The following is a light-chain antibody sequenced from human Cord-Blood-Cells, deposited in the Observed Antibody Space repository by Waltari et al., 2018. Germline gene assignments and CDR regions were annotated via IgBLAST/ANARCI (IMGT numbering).Light chain of an antibody. CDR2: AAS. CDR3: QQSYSTLYT. J-gene: IGKJ2*01. CDR1: QSISSY. V-gene: IGKV1-39*01. Sequence: DIQMTQSPSSLSPSVGDRVTITCRASQSISSYLNWYQQKPGKAPKLLIYAASSLQSGVPSRFSGSGSGTDFTLSSSLQPEDFATYYCQQSYSTLYTFGQGTKLEIK.